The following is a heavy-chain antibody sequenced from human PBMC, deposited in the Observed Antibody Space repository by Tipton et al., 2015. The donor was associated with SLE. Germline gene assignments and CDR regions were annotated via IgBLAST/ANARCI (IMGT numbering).Heavy chain of an antibody. CDR3: ARLLTAAGTHFYDY. D-gene: IGHD6-13*01. CDR1: DGSVTSSSYY. V-gene: IGHV4-61*10. J-gene: IGHJ4*02. Sequence: TLSLTCTVSDGSVTSSSYYWSWIRQPAGKGLEWIGRIYSNGMTNYNPSLKSRVTMSVDTSKNQFSLNLNSVTAADTAVYYCARLLTAAGTHFYDYWGQGTLVTVSS. CDR2: IYSNGMT.